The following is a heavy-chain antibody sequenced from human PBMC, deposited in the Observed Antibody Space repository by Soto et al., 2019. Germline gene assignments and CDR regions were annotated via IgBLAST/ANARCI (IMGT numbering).Heavy chain of an antibody. J-gene: IGHJ4*02. Sequence: QVQLVQSGAEVKKPGASVKVSCKASGYTFSSFGINWVRQAPGQGLEGVGWVSVYNDDTKYAQNFQGRVSLTTDTSTSTTYMEVGSLRSDDTAVYYCARTCRSGGSCYHEYWGEGTLVTVSS. CDR3: ARTCRSGGSCYHEY. CDR2: VSVYNDDT. CDR1: GYTFSSFG. D-gene: IGHD2-15*01. V-gene: IGHV1-18*01.